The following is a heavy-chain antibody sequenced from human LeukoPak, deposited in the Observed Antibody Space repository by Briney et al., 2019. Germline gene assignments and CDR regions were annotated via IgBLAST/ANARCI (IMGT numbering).Heavy chain of an antibody. CDR1: GFTFDDYG. Sequence: GGSLRLSCAASGFTFDDYGMSWVRQAPGKGLEWVSGINWNGGSTGYADSVKGRFTISRDNAKNSLYLQMNNLRAEDTALYYCARDGGSYSGYYYYYMDVWGKGTTVTVSS. D-gene: IGHD1-26*01. CDR2: INWNGGST. CDR3: ARDGGSYSGYYYYYMDV. J-gene: IGHJ6*03. V-gene: IGHV3-20*04.